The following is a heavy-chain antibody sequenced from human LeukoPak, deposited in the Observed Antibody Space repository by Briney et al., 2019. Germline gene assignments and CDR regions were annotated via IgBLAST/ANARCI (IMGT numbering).Heavy chain of an antibody. CDR2: IYPGDSDT. V-gene: IGHV5-51*01. Sequence: GESLKISCKGSGYSFTNYWIGWVRQTPGKRLEWMGTIYPGDSDTRYSPSFQGQITISADKSISTAYLQWSSRKASDTAMYYCARHRYCSTTRCYDMGGYWGQGTLVTVSS. J-gene: IGHJ4*02. CDR1: GYSFTNYW. D-gene: IGHD2-2*01. CDR3: ARHRYCSTTRCYDMGGY.